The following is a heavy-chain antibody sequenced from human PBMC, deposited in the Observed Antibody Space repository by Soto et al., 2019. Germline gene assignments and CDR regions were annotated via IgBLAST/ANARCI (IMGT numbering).Heavy chain of an antibody. J-gene: IGHJ4*02. Sequence: GGSLRLSCAASGFTVSGNYMSWVRQAPGKGLEWVSIIYGGGSTYYADSVKGRLTISRDSSKNTLYLQMNSLRAEDTAVYYCAKIATYSASYQYFDYWGQGTPVTVSS. CDR2: IYGGGST. CDR3: AKIATYSASYQYFDY. D-gene: IGHD1-26*01. V-gene: IGHV3-53*01. CDR1: GFTVSGNY.